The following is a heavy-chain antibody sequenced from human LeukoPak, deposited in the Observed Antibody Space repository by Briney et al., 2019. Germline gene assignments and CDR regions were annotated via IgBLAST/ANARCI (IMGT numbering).Heavy chain of an antibody. J-gene: IGHJ4*02. Sequence: GESLKISCQGSGYIFTNYYIAWVRQQPGKGLEWVGLIYPGDSETKYSPSFQGQVSISVDKSISTAYLQLNNLKPSDSAIFFCARQGSGWYLPDYWGQGTLVTVSS. CDR3: ARQGSGWYLPDY. V-gene: IGHV5-51*01. CDR2: IYPGDSET. D-gene: IGHD6-19*01. CDR1: GYIFTNYY.